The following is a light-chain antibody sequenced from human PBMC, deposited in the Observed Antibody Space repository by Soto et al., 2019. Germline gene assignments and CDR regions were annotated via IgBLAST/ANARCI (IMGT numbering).Light chain of an antibody. J-gene: IGLJ2*01. Sequence: QSALTQPPSASGSPGQSVTISCTGTSSDVGGYNYVSWYQQHPGKAPKLIIYEFTKGPSGVPDRFSGSKSGNTASLTVSGLQAEDEADYYCSSYAGSTNYVVFGGWTKLTVL. CDR1: SSDVGGYNY. CDR3: SSYAGSTNYVV. CDR2: EFT. V-gene: IGLV2-8*01.